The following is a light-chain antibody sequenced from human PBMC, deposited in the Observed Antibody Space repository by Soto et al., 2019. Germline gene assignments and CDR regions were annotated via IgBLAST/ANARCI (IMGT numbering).Light chain of an antibody. CDR3: TSFTSSSTLV. V-gene: IGLV2-18*02. J-gene: IGLJ2*01. Sequence: QSALTQPPSVSGSPGQSVTISCTGTSSDVGSYNRVSWYQQPPGTAPKLMIYEVNNRPSGVPGRFSGSKSGNTASLTISGLQAGGEADYYCTSFTSSSTLVFGGGTKLTVL. CDR2: EVN. CDR1: SSDVGSYNR.